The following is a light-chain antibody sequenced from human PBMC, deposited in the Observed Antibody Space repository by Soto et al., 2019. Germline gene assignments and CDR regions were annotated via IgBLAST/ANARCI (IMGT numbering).Light chain of an antibody. CDR1: QNVRSN. CDR3: QQYHSYWT. V-gene: IGKV3-15*01. J-gene: IGKJ1*01. CDR2: GAS. Sequence: EIVMTQSPATLSGSPVERATLTFRASQNVRSNLAWYQQKPGQTPSLLIYGASTRATGIPARFSGSGSGTEFTLTISSLQTDDFSTYYCQQYHSYWTFGQGTKVDIK.